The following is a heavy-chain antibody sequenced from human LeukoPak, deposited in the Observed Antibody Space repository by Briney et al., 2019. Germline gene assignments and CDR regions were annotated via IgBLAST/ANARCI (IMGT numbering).Heavy chain of an antibody. Sequence: GGSLRLSCAAPGFTFDDYAMHWVRQAPGKGLEWVSGISWNSGSIGYADSVKGRFTISRDNAKNSLYLQMNSLRAEDTALYYCAKDMAHYDSSGYYPLRFSGFDYWGQGTLVTVSS. D-gene: IGHD3-22*01. CDR1: GFTFDDYA. V-gene: IGHV3-9*01. CDR3: AKDMAHYDSSGYYPLRFSGFDY. J-gene: IGHJ4*02. CDR2: ISWNSGSI.